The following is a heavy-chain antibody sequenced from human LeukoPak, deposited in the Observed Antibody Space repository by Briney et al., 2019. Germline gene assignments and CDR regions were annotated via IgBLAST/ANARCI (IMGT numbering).Heavy chain of an antibody. CDR3: ARVVGATYYYYMDV. D-gene: IGHD1-26*01. V-gene: IGHV1-18*01. CDR2: ISAYNGNT. J-gene: IGHJ6*03. Sequence: ASVKLSCKASGYTFTSYGISWVRQAPGQGLEWMGWISAYNGNTNYAQKLQGRVTMTTDTSTSTAYMELRSLRSDHTAVYYCARVVGATYYYYMDVWGKGTTVTISS. CDR1: GYTFTSYG.